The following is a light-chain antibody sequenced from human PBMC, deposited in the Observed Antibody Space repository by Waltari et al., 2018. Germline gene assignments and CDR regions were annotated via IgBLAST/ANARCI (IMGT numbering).Light chain of an antibody. V-gene: IGKV3-20*01. CDR2: DAS. CDR3: QKYGTLPAT. CDR1: QSVSRT. Sequence: EIVLTQSPGTLSLSPGERATLSCRASQSVSRTLAWYQQKPGQAPRLLISDASSRATGIPDRFSGSGSGTDFSLTISRLEPEDFAVYCCQKYGTLPATFGQGTKVEIK. J-gene: IGKJ1*01.